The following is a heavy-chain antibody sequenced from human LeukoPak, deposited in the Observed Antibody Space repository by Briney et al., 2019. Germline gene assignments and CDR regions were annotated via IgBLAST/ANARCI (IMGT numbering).Heavy chain of an antibody. D-gene: IGHD2-15*01. CDR2: IKSDGSST. V-gene: IGHV3-74*01. Sequence: GGSLRLSCVASGFTFSSYWMQWVRQAPGKGLVCVSRIKSDGSSTTYADSVKGRFTISRDNAKNSLYLQLNSLRAEDTAVFYCARGRGDCSGGTCYYFDNWGQGTLVTVSS. J-gene: IGHJ4*02. CDR1: GFTFSSYW. CDR3: ARGRGDCSGGTCYYFDN.